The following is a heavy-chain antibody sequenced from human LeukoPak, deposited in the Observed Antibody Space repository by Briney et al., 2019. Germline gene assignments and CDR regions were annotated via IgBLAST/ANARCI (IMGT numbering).Heavy chain of an antibody. J-gene: IGHJ4*02. D-gene: IGHD3-3*01. Sequence: PSETLSLTCTVSGGSVTSGSSYWSWIRQSPGKGLAWIASIYYSGSTNYNPSLKSRVTISIDTSKNQFSLRLNSVTAADTAVYYCARAYFETNYYTHFGSWGQGTLVTVSS. CDR2: IYYSGST. V-gene: IGHV4-61*01. CDR3: ARAYFETNYYTHFGS. CDR1: GGSVTSGSSY.